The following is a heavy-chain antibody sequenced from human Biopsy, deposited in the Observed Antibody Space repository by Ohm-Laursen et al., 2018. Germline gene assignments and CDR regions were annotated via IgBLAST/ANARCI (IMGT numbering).Heavy chain of an antibody. V-gene: IGHV3-9*01. Sequence: SLRLSCAASDFTFDDYAMSWVRQRPGKGLEWVSGITWNSGHIAYADSVKGRFTISRDNAKNVLWLQMNSLRVDDTAMYYCVKDIWRYFYGMDVWGQGTTVTVSS. CDR3: VKDIWRYFYGMDV. CDR2: ITWNSGHI. CDR1: DFTFDDYA. D-gene: IGHD3-10*01. J-gene: IGHJ6*02.